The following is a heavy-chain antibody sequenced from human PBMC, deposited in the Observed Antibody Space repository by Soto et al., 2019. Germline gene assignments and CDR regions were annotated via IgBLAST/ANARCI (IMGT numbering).Heavy chain of an antibody. CDR3: ARDRTVTNYYYFGMDV. V-gene: IGHV4-31*03. CDR2: IYYSGST. D-gene: IGHD4-17*01. Sequence: PSETLSLTCTVSGGSIGRGGYYWSWIRQHPGKGLEWIGFIYYSGSTYYNPSLKSRLTISVDTSKNQFSLKLSSVTAADTAVYYCARDRTVTNYYYFGMDVWGQGTTVTVSS. CDR1: GGSIGRGGYY. J-gene: IGHJ6*02.